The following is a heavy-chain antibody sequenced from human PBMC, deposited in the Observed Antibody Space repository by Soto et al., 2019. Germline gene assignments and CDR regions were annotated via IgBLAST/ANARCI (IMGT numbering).Heavy chain of an antibody. CDR1: GGSISSGGYY. V-gene: IGHV4-31*03. J-gene: IGHJ5*01. D-gene: IGHD1-1*01. CDR3: ARQYDNHIPSWFDP. Sequence: QVQLQKSGPGLVKPSQTLSLTCTVSGGSISSGGYYWSWIRQHPGKGLEWIGYIYNSGSTSYNPSLKSRITMSADTSKNQCSLRRTSVTAADTAVYYCARQYDNHIPSWFDPWGQGTLVTVSS. CDR2: IYNSGST.